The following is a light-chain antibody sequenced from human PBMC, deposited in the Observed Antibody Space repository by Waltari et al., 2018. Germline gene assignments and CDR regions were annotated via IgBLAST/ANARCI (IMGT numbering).Light chain of an antibody. CDR3: TSYTLLTFTWQ. J-gene: IGLJ3*02. V-gene: IGLV2-14*03. Sequence: QSDLTQPASVSGSLGQSITISCTAPFRADRDYNYISWYQQHPGKAPKLLFFDVAHRPSGVSHRFSASQSGDTASLSISGLRPEDEATYYCTSYTLLTFTWQFGGGTKLTV. CDR2: DVA. CDR1: FRADRDYNY.